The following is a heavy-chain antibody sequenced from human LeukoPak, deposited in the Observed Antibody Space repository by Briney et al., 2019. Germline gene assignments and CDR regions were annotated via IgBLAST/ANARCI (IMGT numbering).Heavy chain of an antibody. D-gene: IGHD6-13*01. CDR1: GFTFSSYS. CDR3: ARESTNSWYSSSWYYFDY. Sequence: GGSLRLSCAASGFTFSSYSMNWVRQAPGKGLEWVSSISSSSYIYYADSVKGRFTISRDNAKNSLYLQMNSLRAEDTAVYYCARESTNSWYSSSWYYFDYWGQGTLVTVSS. CDR2: ISSSSYI. V-gene: IGHV3-21*04. J-gene: IGHJ4*02.